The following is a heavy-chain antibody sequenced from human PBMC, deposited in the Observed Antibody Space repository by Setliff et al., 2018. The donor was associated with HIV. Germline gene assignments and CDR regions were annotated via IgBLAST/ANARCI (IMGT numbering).Heavy chain of an antibody. CDR3: VRDYGSGTNFFYSMGV. Sequence: GGSLRLSCAASGFTFGSYNVNWVRQAPGKGLEWISSISSGSTFIHYANSVSGRFTISRDSAKNSLYLQMNSLRAEDTAVYYCVRDYGSGTNFFYSMGVWGKGTTVTVSS. J-gene: IGHJ6*03. D-gene: IGHD3-10*01. CDR1: GFTFGSYN. V-gene: IGHV3-21*01. CDR2: ISSGSTFI.